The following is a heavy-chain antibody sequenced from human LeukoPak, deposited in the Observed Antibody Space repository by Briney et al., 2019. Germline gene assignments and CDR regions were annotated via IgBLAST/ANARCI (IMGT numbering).Heavy chain of an antibody. CDR1: GGSISSYY. J-gene: IGHJ2*01. V-gene: IGHV4-4*07. CDR3: AGDLNWGRRRYCSSTSCYYWYFDL. CDR2: IYTSGST. D-gene: IGHD2-2*01. Sequence: PSETLSLTCTVSGGSISSYYWSWIRQPAGKGLEWIGRIYTSGSTNYNPSLKSRVTMSVDTSKNQLSLKLSSVTAADTAVYYCAGDLNWGRRRYCSSTSCYYWYFDLWGRGTLVTVSS.